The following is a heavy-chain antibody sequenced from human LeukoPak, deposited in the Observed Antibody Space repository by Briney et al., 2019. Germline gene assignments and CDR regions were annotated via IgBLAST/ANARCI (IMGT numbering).Heavy chain of an antibody. CDR3: ARARIGVAGFFDC. CDR1: GGSFSGYY. V-gene: IGHV4-34*01. CDR2: INHSKST. Sequence: SETLSLTCAVYGGSFSGYYWSWIRQPPGKGLEWIGEINHSKSTNYNPSLKSRVTISLDTSKNQFSLKLTSVTAADTAVYYCARARIGVAGFFDCWGQGTLVTVSS. D-gene: IGHD6-19*01. J-gene: IGHJ4*02.